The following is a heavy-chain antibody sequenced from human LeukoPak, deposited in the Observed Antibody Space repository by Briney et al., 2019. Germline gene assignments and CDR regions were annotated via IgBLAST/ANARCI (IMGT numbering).Heavy chain of an antibody. CDR2: ITNNGENT. CDR1: GFIFNNYA. CDR3: VTDGAGYNYDY. D-gene: IGHD5-24*01. V-gene: IGHV3-64*02. Sequence: GGSLRLSCAASGFIFNNYAMHWVRQAPGKGLEFASAITNNGENTYYADSVKGRFTISRDNSKNTLFLQMGTLRPEDLGIYYCVTDGAGYNYDYWGQGTLVTVSS. J-gene: IGHJ4*02.